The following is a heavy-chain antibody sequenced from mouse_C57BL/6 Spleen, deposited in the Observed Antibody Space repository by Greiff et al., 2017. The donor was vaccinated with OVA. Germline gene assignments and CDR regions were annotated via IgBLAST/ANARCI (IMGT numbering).Heavy chain of an antibody. CDR1: GFSLTSYG. V-gene: IGHV2-2*01. CDR2: IWSGGST. J-gene: IGHJ4*01. D-gene: IGHD4-1*01. Sequence: VQLKESGPGLVQPSQSLSITCTVSGFSLTSYGVHWVRQSPGKGLEWLGVIWSGGSTDYNAAFISRLSISKDNSKSQVFFKMNSLQADDTAIYYCARNTDWEGAAMDYWGQGTSVTVSS. CDR3: ARNTDWEGAAMDY.